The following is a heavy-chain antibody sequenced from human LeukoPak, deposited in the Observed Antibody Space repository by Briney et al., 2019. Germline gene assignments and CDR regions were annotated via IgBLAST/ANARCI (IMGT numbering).Heavy chain of an antibody. J-gene: IGHJ4*02. CDR2: IYSGGST. D-gene: IGHD6-13*01. CDR1: GFTVSSNY. V-gene: IGHV3-66*01. Sequence: GGSLRLSCAASGFTVSSNYMSWVRQAPGKGLEWVSVIYSGGSTYYADSVKGRFTISRDNFKNTLYLQMNSLRAEDTAVYYCASGRSIAAAGPCDYWGQGTLVTVSS. CDR3: ASGRSIAAAGPCDY.